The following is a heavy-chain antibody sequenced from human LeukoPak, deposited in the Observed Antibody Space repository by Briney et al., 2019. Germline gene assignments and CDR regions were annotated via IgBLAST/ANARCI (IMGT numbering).Heavy chain of an antibody. V-gene: IGHV1-2*02. CDR3: AKAYCSGGSCYSRAAFDI. Sequence: GASVKVSCKASGYTFTGYYMHWVRQAPGHGLEWMGWINPNSGGTNYAQKFQGRVTMTRDTSISTAYMQLSRLRSDDTAVYYCAKAYCSGGSCYSRAAFDIWGQGTMVTVSS. J-gene: IGHJ3*02. D-gene: IGHD2-15*01. CDR2: INPNSGGT. CDR1: GYTFTGYY.